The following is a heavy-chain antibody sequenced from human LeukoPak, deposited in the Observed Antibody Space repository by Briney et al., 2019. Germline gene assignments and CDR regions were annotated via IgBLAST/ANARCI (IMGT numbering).Heavy chain of an antibody. D-gene: IGHD3-9*01. CDR3: ARAEGWRYFDWLLGFDY. CDR2: ISSSSSYI. V-gene: IGHV3-21*01. J-gene: IGHJ4*02. Sequence: GGSLRLSCAASGFTFSSYSMNWVRQAPGKGLEWVSSISSSSSYIYYADSVKGRFTISRDNAKNSLYLQMNSLRAEDTAVYYCARAEGWRYFDWLLGFDYWGQGTLVTVSS. CDR1: GFTFSSYS.